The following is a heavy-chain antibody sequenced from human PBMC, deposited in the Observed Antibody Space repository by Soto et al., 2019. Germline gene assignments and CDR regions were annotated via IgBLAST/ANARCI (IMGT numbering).Heavy chain of an antibody. J-gene: IGHJ6*02. CDR3: ARRELREGLGLYYYYYGMDV. V-gene: IGHV1-69*12. Sequence: QVQLVQSGAEVKKPGSSVKVSCKASGGTFSSYAISWVRQAPGQGLEWMGGIIPIFGTANYAQKFQGRVTITADESTSTAYMELSSLRSEDTAVYYCARRELREGLGLYYYYYGMDVWGQGTTVTVSS. CDR2: IIPIFGTA. D-gene: IGHD1-7*01. CDR1: GGTFSSYA.